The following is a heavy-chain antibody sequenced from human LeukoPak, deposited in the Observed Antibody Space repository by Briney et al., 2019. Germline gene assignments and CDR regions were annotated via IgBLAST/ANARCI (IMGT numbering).Heavy chain of an antibody. J-gene: IGHJ3*02. CDR1: GFTFSSYA. D-gene: IGHD2-2*01. CDR3: ARERYYQDAFDI. Sequence: PGGSLRLSCAASGFTFSSYAMHWVRQAPGKGLEWVAVISYDGSNKYYADSVKGRFTISRDNSKNTLYLQMNSLRAEDTAVYYCARERYYQDAFDIWGQGTMVTVS. V-gene: IGHV3-30-3*01. CDR2: ISYDGSNK.